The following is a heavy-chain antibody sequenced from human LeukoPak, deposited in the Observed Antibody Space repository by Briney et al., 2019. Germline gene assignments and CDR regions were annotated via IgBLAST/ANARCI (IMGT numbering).Heavy chain of an antibody. CDR1: GFTFSSYE. D-gene: IGHD2-15*01. CDR2: ISSSSSTI. J-gene: IGHJ4*02. V-gene: IGHV3-48*03. Sequence: PGGSLRLSCAASGFTFSSYEMNWVRQAPGKGLEWVSYISSSSSTIYYADSVKGRFTISRDNAKNSLYLQMNSLRAEDTAVYYCARDYRISGGSCFDYWGQGTLVTVSS. CDR3: ARDYRISGGSCFDY.